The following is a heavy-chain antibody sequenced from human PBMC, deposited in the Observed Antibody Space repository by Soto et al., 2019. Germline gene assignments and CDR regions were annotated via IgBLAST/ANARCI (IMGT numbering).Heavy chain of an antibody. J-gene: IGHJ4*02. V-gene: IGHV3-30-3*01. CDR2: ITFDGGNR. Sequence: PGGSLRLSCAATGFTFSSHAMNWVRQAPGKGLEWVSVITFDGGNRKYAESVRGRYTISRDNSKNILYLHMNSLRPDDTAIYYCARAHGPYYDSSYYGLARNYFDYWGQGALVTVSS. CDR1: GFTFSSHA. CDR3: ARAHGPYYDSSYYGLARNYFDY. D-gene: IGHD3-22*01.